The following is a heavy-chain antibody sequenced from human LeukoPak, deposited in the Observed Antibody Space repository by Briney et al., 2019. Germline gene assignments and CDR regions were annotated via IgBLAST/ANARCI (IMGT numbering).Heavy chain of an antibody. V-gene: IGHV3-23*01. CDR1: GFTFSTYA. CDR2: ISGSGGST. CDR3: AELGITMIGGV. Sequence: GGSLRLSCAASGFTFSTYAMSWVRQAPGKGLEWVSAISGSGGSTYYADSVKGRFTISRDNAKNSLYLQMNSLRAEDTAVYYCAELGITMIGGVWGKGTTVTTSS. D-gene: IGHD3-10*02. J-gene: IGHJ6*04.